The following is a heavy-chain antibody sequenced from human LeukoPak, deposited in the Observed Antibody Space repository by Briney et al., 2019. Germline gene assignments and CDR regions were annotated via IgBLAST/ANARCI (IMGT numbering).Heavy chain of an antibody. CDR3: ARDAVAFDY. V-gene: IGHV4-59*01. D-gene: IGHD2-21*01. CDR2: TYYSGST. Sequence: SETLSLTCTVSGGSISSYYWSWIRQPPGKGLEWIGYTYYSGSTNYNPSLKSRVTISVDTSKNQFSLKLSSVTAADTAVYYCARDAVAFDYWGQGTLLTDCS. J-gene: IGHJ4*02. CDR1: GGSISSYY.